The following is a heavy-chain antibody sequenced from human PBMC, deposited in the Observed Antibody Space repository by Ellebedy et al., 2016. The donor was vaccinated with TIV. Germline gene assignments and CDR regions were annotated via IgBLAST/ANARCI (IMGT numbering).Heavy chain of an antibody. CDR3: AKDRAVVRGIFDY. CDR1: GFTFSSYG. V-gene: IGHV3-30*18. Sequence: GGSLRLSCAASGFTFSSYGMHWVRQAPGKGLEWVALMSDDGISAYYADSVKGRFTISRDNSKNTVYLQMNSLRDEDTAVYYCAKDRAVVRGIFDYWGQGTLVTVSS. D-gene: IGHD2-21*01. J-gene: IGHJ4*02. CDR2: MSDDGISA.